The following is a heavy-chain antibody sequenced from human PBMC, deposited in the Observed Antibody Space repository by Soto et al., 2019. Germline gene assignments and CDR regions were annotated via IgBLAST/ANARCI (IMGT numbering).Heavy chain of an antibody. D-gene: IGHD3-3*02. V-gene: IGHV3-30-3*01. CDR3: ARDRARFHFWSGYYDFDY. J-gene: IGHJ4*02. CDR1: GFTFSSYA. Sequence: AGGSLRLSCAASGFTFSSYAMHWVRQAPGKGLEWVAVISYDGSNKYYADSVKGRFTISRDNSKNTLYLQMNSLRAEDTAVYYCARDRARFHFWSGYYDFDYWGQGTLVTVSS. CDR2: ISYDGSNK.